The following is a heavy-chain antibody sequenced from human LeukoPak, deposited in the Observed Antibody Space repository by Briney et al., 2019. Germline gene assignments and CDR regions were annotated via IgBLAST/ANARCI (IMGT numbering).Heavy chain of an antibody. CDR2: ISGSGGST. Sequence: QPGGSLRLSCAASGFTFSSYAMSWVRQAPGKGLEWVSAISGSGGSTYYADSVKGRFTISRDNSKNTLYLQMNSLRAEDTAVYYCVKDQASRGSYSGVDYWGQGTLVTVSS. CDR3: VKDQASRGSYSGVDY. J-gene: IGHJ4*02. CDR1: GFTFSSYA. D-gene: IGHD1-26*01. V-gene: IGHV3-23*01.